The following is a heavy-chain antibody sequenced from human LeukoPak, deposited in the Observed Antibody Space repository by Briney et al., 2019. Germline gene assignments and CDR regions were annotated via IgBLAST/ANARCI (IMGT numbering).Heavy chain of an antibody. CDR3: AALAAANHYYYYGMDV. Sequence: SETLSLTCSVSGDSISSSSYYWGWIRQPPGKGLEWIGTIYYSGYTYYNPSLKSRVTISVDTSKNQFSLKLSSVTAADTAVYYCAALAAANHYYYYGMDVWGQGTTVTVSS. D-gene: IGHD6-13*01. CDR1: GDSISSSSYY. V-gene: IGHV4-39*01. J-gene: IGHJ6*02. CDR2: IYYSGYT.